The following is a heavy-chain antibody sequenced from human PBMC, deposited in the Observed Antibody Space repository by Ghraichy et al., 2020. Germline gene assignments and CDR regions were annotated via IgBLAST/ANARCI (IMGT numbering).Heavy chain of an antibody. V-gene: IGHV3-7*01. CDR3: ARWPRYYYDSSGYYPDAFDI. CDR1: GFTFSSYW. Sequence: GGSLRLSCAASGFTFSSYWMSWVRQAPGKGLEWVANIKQDGSEKYYVDSVKGRLTISRDNAKNSLYLQMNSLRAEDTAVYYCARWPRYYYDSSGYYPDAFDIWGQGTMVTVSS. D-gene: IGHD3-22*01. CDR2: IKQDGSEK. J-gene: IGHJ3*02.